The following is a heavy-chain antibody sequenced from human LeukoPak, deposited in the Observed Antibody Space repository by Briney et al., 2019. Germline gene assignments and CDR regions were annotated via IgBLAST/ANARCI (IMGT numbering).Heavy chain of an antibody. CDR3: AKGHSAHGTGFDN. D-gene: IGHD1-1*01. CDR1: GLNFSRFA. CDR2: ISCSGDTT. V-gene: IGHV3-23*01. Sequence: GGSLTLSCAASGLNFSRFAMSWVRQAPGKGLEWVSTISCSGDTTYYADSVKGRFTISRDNLKNTLYVQMNSLRVEDTAVYYCAKGHSAHGTGFDNWGQGTLVIVSS. J-gene: IGHJ4*02.